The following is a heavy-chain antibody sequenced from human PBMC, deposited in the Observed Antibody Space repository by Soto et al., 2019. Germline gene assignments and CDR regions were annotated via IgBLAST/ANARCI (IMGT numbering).Heavy chain of an antibody. J-gene: IGHJ4*02. Sequence: GGSLRLSCAASGFSFENYWMNWVRQAPGKGLEWVSAISGSGGSTYYADSVKGRFTISRDTSKNTLYLQMNSLRAEDTAVYYCAKASQIQYWGQGTLVTVSS. CDR2: ISGSGGST. V-gene: IGHV3-23*01. CDR3: AKASQIQY. CDR1: GFSFENYW.